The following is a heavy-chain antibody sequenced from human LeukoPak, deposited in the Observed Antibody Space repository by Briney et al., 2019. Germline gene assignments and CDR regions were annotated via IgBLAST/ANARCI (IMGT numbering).Heavy chain of an antibody. J-gene: IGHJ4*02. V-gene: IGHV3-9*01. CDR2: ISRNSGSI. D-gene: IGHD1-26*01. Sequence: GGSLRLSCAASGFTFDDYAMHWVRQAPGKGLEWVSGISRNSGSIGYADSVKGRFTISRDNAKNSLYLQMNSLRAEDTALYYCAKDIDGSYSYFDYWGQGTLVTVSS. CDR1: GFTFDDYA. CDR3: AKDIDGSYSYFDY.